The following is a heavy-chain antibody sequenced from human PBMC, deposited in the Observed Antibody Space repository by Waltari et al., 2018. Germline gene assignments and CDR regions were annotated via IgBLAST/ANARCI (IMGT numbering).Heavy chain of an antibody. J-gene: IGHJ4*02. CDR2: IYHSGRT. D-gene: IGHD4-4*01. CDR3: ARQYSNWGRNDY. CDR1: NYSISSDYC. V-gene: IGHV4-38-2*01. Sequence: QVQLQESGPGLVKPSETLSLTCAVSNYSISSDYCWGWIRQPPGKGLEWIATIYHSGRTYYNPSLKSRVTISVDTSKNQFSLMLTSVTAADTAVYYCARQYSNWGRNDYWGQGTLVTVSS.